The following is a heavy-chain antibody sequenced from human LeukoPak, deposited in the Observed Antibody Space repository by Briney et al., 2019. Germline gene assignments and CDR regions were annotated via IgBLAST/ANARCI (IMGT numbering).Heavy chain of an antibody. J-gene: IGHJ5*02. CDR2: IYYSGST. D-gene: IGHD3-10*01. CDR1: GGFISTGGYY. CDR3: ARDRYGSGSYYNVFDP. V-gene: IGHV4-31*03. Sequence: SETLSLTCTVSGGFISTGGYYWSWIRQHPGKGLEWIGYIYYSGSTYYNPSLESRVTISLDTSKNQFSLKLSPVTAADTAVYYCARDRYGSGSYYNVFDPWGQGTLVTVSS.